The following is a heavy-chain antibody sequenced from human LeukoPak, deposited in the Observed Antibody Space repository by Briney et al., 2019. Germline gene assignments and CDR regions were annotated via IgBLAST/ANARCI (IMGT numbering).Heavy chain of an antibody. CDR2: INPSGGRT. CDR1: GYTFTSYY. J-gene: IGHJ4*02. V-gene: IGHV1-46*01. CDR3: ARAPLTMVRGVIINYFDY. Sequence: ASVKVSCKASGYTFTSYYMHWVRQAPGQGLEWMGIINPSGGRTSYAQKFQGRVTMTRDTSTSTVYMELSSLRSEDTAVYYCARAPLTMVRGVIINYFDYWGQGTLVTVSS. D-gene: IGHD3-10*01.